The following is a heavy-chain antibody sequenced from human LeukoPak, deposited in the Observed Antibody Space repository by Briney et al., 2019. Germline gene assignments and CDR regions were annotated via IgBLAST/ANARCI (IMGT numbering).Heavy chain of an antibody. CDR2: TYSGGST. CDR1: GLTVSSNY. CDR3: ARGDSGSWNYKRGFDY. Sequence: PGGSLRLSCAASGLTVSSNYMSWVRVAPGKRLERVSVTYSGGSTEYTDSVKGRFTISRDNSKNMVYLQMNSLRAEDTAVYYCARGDSGSWNYKRGFDYWGQGTLVTVSS. J-gene: IGHJ4*02. D-gene: IGHD1-26*01. V-gene: IGHV3-53*01.